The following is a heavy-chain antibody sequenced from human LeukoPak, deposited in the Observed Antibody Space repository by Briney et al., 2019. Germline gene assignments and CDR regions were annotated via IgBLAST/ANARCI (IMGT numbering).Heavy chain of an antibody. CDR2: IYHSGST. Sequence: SETLSLTCAVSGGSISSGGYSWSWIRQPPGTGLEWIGYIYHSGSTYYNPSLKSRVTISVDRSKNQFSLKLSSVTAADTAVYYCAREGGCYGDYFPPYFDYWGQGTLVTVSS. D-gene: IGHD4-17*01. CDR1: GGSISSGGYS. J-gene: IGHJ4*02. CDR3: AREGGCYGDYFPPYFDY. V-gene: IGHV4-30-2*01.